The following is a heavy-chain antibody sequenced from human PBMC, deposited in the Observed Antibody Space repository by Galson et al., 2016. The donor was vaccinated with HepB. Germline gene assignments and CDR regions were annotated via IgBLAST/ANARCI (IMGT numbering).Heavy chain of an antibody. CDR3: ARGHCTGTNCYWNFDY. Sequence: SVKVSCKVSGYTFANYYVTWVRQAPGQGLEWMGWVRTDNGDTNYAQKLQDRVAMTADTSTSTAYMEPRSLRSDDTAVYYCARGHCTGTNCYWNFDYWGQGTLVTVSP. CDR2: VRTDNGDT. CDR1: GYTFANYY. J-gene: IGHJ4*02. V-gene: IGHV1-18*01. D-gene: IGHD2-2*01.